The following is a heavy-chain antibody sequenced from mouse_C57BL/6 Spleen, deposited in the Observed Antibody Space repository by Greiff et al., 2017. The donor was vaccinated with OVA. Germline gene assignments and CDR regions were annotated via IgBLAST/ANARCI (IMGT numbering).Heavy chain of an antibody. J-gene: IGHJ2*01. Sequence: EVKLQESGAELVKPGASVKLSCTASGFNIKDYYMHWVKQRTEQGLEWIGSIDPEDGETKYAAKFQGKATITADTSSNTAYLQLSSLTSEATADYYCASPHYYSNYYFDYWGQGTTLTVSS. CDR2: IDPEDGET. CDR1: GFNIKDYY. V-gene: IGHV14-2*01. D-gene: IGHD2-5*01. CDR3: ASPHYYSNYYFDY.